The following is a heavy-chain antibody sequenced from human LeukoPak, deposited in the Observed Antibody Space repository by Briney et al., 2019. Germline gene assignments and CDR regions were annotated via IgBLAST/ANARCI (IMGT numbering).Heavy chain of an antibody. D-gene: IGHD2-2*01. CDR3: ARASTSCLRFDP. CDR1: GFTFSTYG. CDR2: IWYDGSNK. J-gene: IGHJ5*02. Sequence: GGSLRLSCAASGFTFSTYGMHWVRQAPGKGLEWVAVIWYDGSNKYYADPVKGRFTISRDNSKNTLYLQMNSLRAEDTAVYYCARASTSCLRFDPWGQGTLVTVSS. V-gene: IGHV3-33*08.